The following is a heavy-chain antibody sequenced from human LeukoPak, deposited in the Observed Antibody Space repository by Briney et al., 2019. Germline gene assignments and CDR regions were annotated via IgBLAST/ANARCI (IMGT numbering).Heavy chain of an antibody. CDR1: GFTFSSYW. CDR2: INSDGSST. J-gene: IGHJ4*02. CDR3: VRVGSDSGSYYDY. Sequence: GRSLRLSCAASGFTFSSYWMQWVRQAPGKGLVWVSRINSDGSSTAYADSMKGRFTTSRDNSKNTLYLQMNSLRAEDTAVYYCVRVGSDSGSYYDYWGQGTLVTVSS. D-gene: IGHD1-26*01. V-gene: IGHV3-74*01.